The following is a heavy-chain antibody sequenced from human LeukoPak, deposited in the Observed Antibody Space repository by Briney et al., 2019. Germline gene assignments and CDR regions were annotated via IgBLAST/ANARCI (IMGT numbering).Heavy chain of an antibody. CDR1: GFTFSRFW. D-gene: IGHD5-18*01. J-gene: IGHJ4*02. V-gene: IGHV3-74*01. CDR3: ATQNSFGNDY. CDR2: IDTDGSTT. Sequence: PGGSLRLSCAASGFTFSRFWRHWVGQPPGKGLVWVSRIDTDGSTTTYADSVKGRFTISRDNAKNTVYLQINSLRAEDTAVYYCATQNSFGNDYWGQGVLVTVSS.